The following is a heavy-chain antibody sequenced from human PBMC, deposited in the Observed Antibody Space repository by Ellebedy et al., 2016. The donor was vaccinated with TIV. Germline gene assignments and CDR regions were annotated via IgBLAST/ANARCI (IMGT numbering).Heavy chain of an antibody. D-gene: IGHD6-19*01. CDR2: INPNNGGT. V-gene: IGHV1-2*02. Sequence: AASVKVSCKASGYTFTGYYLHWVRQAPGQGLEWLGWINPNNGGTNYAQNFQGRVSLTRDTSISTIYMELTSLRSDDTAVYYCARDNTVGGTNWFDPWGQGTLVIVSS. CDR1: GYTFTGYY. CDR3: ARDNTVGGTNWFDP. J-gene: IGHJ5*02.